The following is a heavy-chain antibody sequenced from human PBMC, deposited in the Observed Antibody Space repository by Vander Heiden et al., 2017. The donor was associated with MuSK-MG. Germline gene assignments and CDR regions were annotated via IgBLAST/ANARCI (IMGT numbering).Heavy chain of an antibody. CDR1: GGTFSSSP. Sequence: QVQRVQSGAEVKKPGSSVKVSCKASGGTFSSSPISGVRQAPGQGLEWMGGIIPIFGTANYAKKFHGRVTITADESTSTAYRELSSLRSEETAVYYCARDDCIVGSCYSKSEGDYWGQGTMITVCS. CDR3: ARDDCIVGSCYSKSEGDY. D-gene: IGHD2-15*01. CDR2: IIPIFGTA. J-gene: IGHJ4*02. V-gene: IGHV1-69*01.